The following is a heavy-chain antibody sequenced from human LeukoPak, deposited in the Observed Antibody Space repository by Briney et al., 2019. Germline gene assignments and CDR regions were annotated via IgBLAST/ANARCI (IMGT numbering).Heavy chain of an antibody. CDR1: GYSFTSYW. CDR2: IDPSDSYT. V-gene: IGHV5-10-1*01. D-gene: IGHD2-2*01. Sequence: GESLRISCKGSGYSFTSYWISWVRPMPGKGLEWMGRIDPSDSYTNYSPSFQGHVTISADKSINTAYLQWSSLKASDTAMYYCARRGYCSSTSCYEGTNWFDPWGQGTLVTVSP. CDR3: ARRGYCSSTSCYEGTNWFDP. J-gene: IGHJ5*02.